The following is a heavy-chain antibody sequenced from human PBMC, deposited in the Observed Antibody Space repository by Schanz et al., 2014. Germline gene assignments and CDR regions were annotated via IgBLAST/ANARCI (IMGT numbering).Heavy chain of an antibody. CDR1: GFTFSSYG. V-gene: IGHV3-7*02. J-gene: IGHJ6*02. D-gene: IGHD2-15*01. CDR2: IKQHGNEK. CDR3: AKGMGYCSGGTCYDYYYYGLDV. Sequence: VQLLQFGGGVVQPGRSLRLSCAASGFTFSSYGMHWVRQAPGKGLEWVANIKQHGNEKYYVDSVKGRFTISRDNAKNTLYLQMNSLRAEDTAVYYCAKGMGYCSGGTCYDYYYYGLDVWGQGTTVTVSS.